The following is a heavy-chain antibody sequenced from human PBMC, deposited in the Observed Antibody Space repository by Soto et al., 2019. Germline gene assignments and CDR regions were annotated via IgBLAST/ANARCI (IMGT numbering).Heavy chain of an antibody. J-gene: IGHJ5*02. Sequence: QVQLVQSGAEVKKPGASVKVSCKASGYTFTSYAMHWVRQAPGQRLEWMGWINAGNGNTNYSQKFQGRVTITRDTSASTAYMELSSLRSEDTAVYYCARSRRIAVADSWFDPWGQGTLVTVSS. V-gene: IGHV1-3*01. CDR3: ARSRRIAVADSWFDP. D-gene: IGHD6-19*01. CDR1: GYTFTSYA. CDR2: INAGNGNT.